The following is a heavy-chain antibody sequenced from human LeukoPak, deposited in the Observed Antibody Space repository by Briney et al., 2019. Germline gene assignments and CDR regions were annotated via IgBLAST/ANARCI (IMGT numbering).Heavy chain of an antibody. Sequence: GVSLRLSCAASGFSVSSNYMSWVRQTPGKGLEWVSVIYSGGSTYYADSVKGRFTISRDNSKNTLYLQMNSLRAEDTDVYYCARDPSFSVPYYYYGMDVWGQGTTVTVSS. D-gene: IGHD3-10*01. J-gene: IGHJ6*02. CDR3: ARDPSFSVPYYYYGMDV. CDR2: IYSGGST. CDR1: GFSVSSNY. V-gene: IGHV3-53*01.